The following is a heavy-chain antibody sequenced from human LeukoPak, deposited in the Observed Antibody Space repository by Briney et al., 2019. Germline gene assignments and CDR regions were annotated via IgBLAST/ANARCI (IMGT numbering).Heavy chain of an antibody. V-gene: IGHV3-21*01. CDR2: ISSSSSYI. D-gene: IGHD4-17*01. CDR1: GFTFSSYS. Sequence: GGSLRLSCAASGFTFSSYSMNWVRQAPGKGLEWVSSISSSSSYIYYADSVKGRFTISRGNAKNSLYLQMNSLRAEDTAVYYCARSTTTVTPFDYWGQGTLVTVSS. J-gene: IGHJ4*02. CDR3: ARSTTTVTPFDY.